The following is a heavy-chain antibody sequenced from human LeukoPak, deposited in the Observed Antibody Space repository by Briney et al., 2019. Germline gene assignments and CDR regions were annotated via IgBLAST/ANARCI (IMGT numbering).Heavy chain of an antibody. CDR1: GGSFSGYY. CDR2: INHSGST. CDR3: ARATPGYDSGRDLDY. Sequence: PSETLSLTCAVYGGSFSGYYWSWIRQPPGKGLEWIGEINHSGSTNYNPSLKSRVTISVDTSKNQFSLKLSSVTAADTAVYYCARATPGYDSGRDLDYWGQGTLVTVSS. V-gene: IGHV4-34*01. D-gene: IGHD3-10*01. J-gene: IGHJ4*02.